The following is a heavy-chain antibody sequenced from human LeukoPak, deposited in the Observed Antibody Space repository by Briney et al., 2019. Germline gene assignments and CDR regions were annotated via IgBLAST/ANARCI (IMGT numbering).Heavy chain of an antibody. J-gene: IGHJ1*01. CDR3: AKGDFWNGLGEYFLY. Sequence: PGGSLRLSCAASGFSFSTYGMFWVRQAPGKGLEWVGVISYDGSNQYYADSVKGRFTISRDNSKNTLYLQMDSLRAEDTAVYYCAKGDFWNGLGEYFLYWGQGILDTVSS. D-gene: IGHD3-3*01. CDR2: ISYDGSNQ. V-gene: IGHV3-33*05. CDR1: GFSFSTYG.